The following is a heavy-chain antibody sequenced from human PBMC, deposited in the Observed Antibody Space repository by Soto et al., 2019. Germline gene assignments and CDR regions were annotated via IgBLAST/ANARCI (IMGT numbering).Heavy chain of an antibody. D-gene: IGHD5-18*01. J-gene: IGHJ4*02. V-gene: IGHV4-4*02. CDR2: IYHSGST. Sequence: QVQLQESGPGLVKPSGTLSLTCAVSGGSISSVNWWSWVRQPPGKGREWIGDIYHSGSTNYNPSHKSRVTLSVDKSKSQFSLKLSSVTAADTAVYYFAGDLSYSSCHWGQGTLVTVSS. CDR1: GGSISSVNW. CDR3: AGDLSYSSCH.